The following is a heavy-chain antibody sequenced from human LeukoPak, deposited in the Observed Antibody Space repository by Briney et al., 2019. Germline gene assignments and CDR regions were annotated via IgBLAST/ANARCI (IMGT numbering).Heavy chain of an antibody. CDR3: AKRAVRYCSSTSCHDYNYYYMDV. J-gene: IGHJ6*03. CDR2: ISGSGGST. CDR1: GFTFSSYA. D-gene: IGHD2-2*01. Sequence: PGGSLRLSCAASGFTFSSYAMSWVRQAPGKGLEWVSAISGSGGSTYYADSVKGRFTISRDNSKNTLYLQMNSLGAEDTAVYYCAKRAVRYCSSTSCHDYNYYYMDVWGKGTTVTVSS. V-gene: IGHV3-23*01.